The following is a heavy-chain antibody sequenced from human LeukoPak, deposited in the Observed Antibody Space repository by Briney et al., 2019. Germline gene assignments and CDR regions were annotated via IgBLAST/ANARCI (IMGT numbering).Heavy chain of an antibody. Sequence: RGSLRLSCAASGFTFSSYGMHWVRQAPGKGLEWVAVIWYDGSNKYYADSVKGRFTISRDNSKNTLYLQMNSLRAEDTAVYYCAKDSKRFLEWSPYYFDYWGQGTLVTVSS. CDR1: GFTFSSYG. D-gene: IGHD3-3*01. J-gene: IGHJ4*02. CDR3: AKDSKRFLEWSPYYFDY. CDR2: IWYDGSNK. V-gene: IGHV3-33*06.